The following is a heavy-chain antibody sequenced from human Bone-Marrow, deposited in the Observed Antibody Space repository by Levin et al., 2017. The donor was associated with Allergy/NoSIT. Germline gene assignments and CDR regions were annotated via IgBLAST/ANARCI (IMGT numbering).Heavy chain of an antibody. CDR1: GFTFTGYT. CDR3: ARDYWGYSSALLGF. Sequence: NPGGSLRLSCTASGFTFTGYTINWVRQAPGKGLEWVSSISASRLSTYYADSVEGRFTISRDNAKNSVFLQMDSLTAEDTGVYYCARDYWGYSSALLGFWGPGTLVSVSS. V-gene: IGHV3-21*06. J-gene: IGHJ4*02. CDR2: ISASRLST. D-gene: IGHD5-18*01.